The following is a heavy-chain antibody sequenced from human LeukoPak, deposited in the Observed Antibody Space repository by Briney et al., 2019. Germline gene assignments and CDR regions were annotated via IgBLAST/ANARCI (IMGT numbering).Heavy chain of an antibody. J-gene: IGHJ3*02. CDR3: ARPAAPGVHDAFDI. CDR1: GFTLSSYG. Sequence: GGSLKLSCAASGFTLSSYGMHWVRQAPGMGLEWVAVIWYDGSNKYYADSVKGRFTISRDNSKNTLYLQMNSLRAEDTAVYYCARPAAPGVHDAFDIWGQGTMVTVSS. V-gene: IGHV3-33*01. D-gene: IGHD2-2*01. CDR2: IWYDGSNK.